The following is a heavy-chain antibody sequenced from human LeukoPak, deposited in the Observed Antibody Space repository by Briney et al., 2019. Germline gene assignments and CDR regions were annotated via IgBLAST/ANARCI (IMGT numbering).Heavy chain of an antibody. Sequence: ASVTVSCKASGGTFSSYAISRVRQAPGQGLEWMGRIIPIFGTANYAQKFQGRVTITADKSTSTAYMELSSLRSEDTAVYYCAREASGSYMFFAYWGQGTLVTVSS. CDR1: GGTFSSYA. V-gene: IGHV1-69*06. CDR3: AREASGSYMFFAY. CDR2: IIPIFGTA. J-gene: IGHJ4*02. D-gene: IGHD1-26*01.